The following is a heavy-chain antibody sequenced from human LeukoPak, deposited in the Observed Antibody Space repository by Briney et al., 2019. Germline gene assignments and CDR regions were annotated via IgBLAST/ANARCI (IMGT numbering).Heavy chain of an antibody. J-gene: IGHJ4*02. CDR3: ARGKEVLRYFDWLGPHLPYTDY. V-gene: IGHV3-21*01. CDR1: GFTFSSYS. CDR2: ISSSSSYI. D-gene: IGHD3-9*01. Sequence: GGSLRLPCAASGFTFSSYSMNWVRQAPGKGLEWVSSISSSSSYIYYADSVKGRFTISRDNAKNSLYLQMNSLRAEDTAVYYCARGKEVLRYFDWLGPHLPYTDYWGQGTLVTVSS.